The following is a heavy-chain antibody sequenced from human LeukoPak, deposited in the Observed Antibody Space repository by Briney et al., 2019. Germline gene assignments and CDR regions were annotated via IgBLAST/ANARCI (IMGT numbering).Heavy chain of an antibody. Sequence: RSLRLSCAASGFTFSSYGMHWVRQAPGKGLEWVAVISYDGSNKYYADSVKGRFTISRDNSKNTLYLQMNSLRAEDTAVYYCAKSHFDWLSTIDYWGQGTLVTVSS. J-gene: IGHJ4*02. CDR1: GFTFSSYG. V-gene: IGHV3-30*18. CDR3: AKSHFDWLSTIDY. D-gene: IGHD3-9*01. CDR2: ISYDGSNK.